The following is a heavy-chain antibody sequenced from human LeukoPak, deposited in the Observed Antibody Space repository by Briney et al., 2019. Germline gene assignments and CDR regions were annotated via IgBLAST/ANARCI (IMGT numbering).Heavy chain of an antibody. CDR2: IYWDDDQ. CDR3: AHVDSGSYLFDY. CDR1: GFSLSTSGVG. V-gene: IGHV2-5*02. D-gene: IGHD1-26*01. J-gene: IGHJ4*02. Sequence: SGPTLVNPTQTLTLTCTFSGFSLSTSGVGVGWIRQPTGKALEWLALIYWDDDQRYSPSLKTRLSITKDTSKNQVVLTMTNMDPVDTATYYCAHVDSGSYLFDYWGQGTLVTVSS.